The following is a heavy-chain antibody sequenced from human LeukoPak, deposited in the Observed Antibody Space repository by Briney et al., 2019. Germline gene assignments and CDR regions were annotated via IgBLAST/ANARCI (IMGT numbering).Heavy chain of an antibody. V-gene: IGHV1-18*04. Sequence: ASVKVSCKASAYTFVGYYMHWVRQAPGQGLEWMGWISAYNGNTNYAQKLQGRVTMTTDTSTSTAYMELRSLRSDDTAVYYCARLAYCGGDCYSALDYWGQGTLVTVSS. CDR1: AYTFVGYY. CDR2: ISAYNGNT. J-gene: IGHJ4*02. CDR3: ARLAYCGGDCYSALDY. D-gene: IGHD2-21*02.